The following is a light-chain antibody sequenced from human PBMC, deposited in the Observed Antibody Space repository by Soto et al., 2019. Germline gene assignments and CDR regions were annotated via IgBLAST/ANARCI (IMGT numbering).Light chain of an antibody. J-gene: IGKJ5*01. CDR3: QQYNDWPPSIT. CDR1: QSVRSD. CDR2: GAS. V-gene: IGKV3-15*01. Sequence: EIVMTQSPATLSVSPGEKATLSCRASQSVRSDLAWYQQKPGQAPRLLIYGASTRATAIPARFSGSGSGTEFTLTTSSLQSEDIGVYYCQQYNDWPPSITFGQGTRLEIK.